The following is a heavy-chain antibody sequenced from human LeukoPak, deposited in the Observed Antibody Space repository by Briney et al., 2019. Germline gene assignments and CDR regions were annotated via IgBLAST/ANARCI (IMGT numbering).Heavy chain of an antibody. Sequence: SGGSLRLSCAASGFTFSTYSMNWVRQAPGKGLEWISYISSSSRTMYYADSVKGRFPISRDNAKKSLYLQMNSLRAEDTAVYYCARDLGLYDYGGNIDYWGQGTLVTVSS. CDR3: ARDLGLYDYGGNIDY. V-gene: IGHV3-48*04. CDR2: ISSSSRTM. J-gene: IGHJ4*02. D-gene: IGHD4-23*01. CDR1: GFTFSTYS.